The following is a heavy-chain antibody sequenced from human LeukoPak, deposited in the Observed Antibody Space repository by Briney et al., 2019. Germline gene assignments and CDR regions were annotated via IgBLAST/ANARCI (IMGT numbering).Heavy chain of an antibody. D-gene: IGHD3-16*01. CDR3: ARDWAWGGFDH. J-gene: IGHJ4*02. CDR2: IRTDGGTK. V-gene: IGHV3-74*01. CDR1: GFSFSSYW. Sequence: AGGSLRLSCEGSGFSFSSYWMHWVRQAPGKGLAWVSRIRTDGGTKYYADSVKGRFTVSRDNARNTLYLQMDSLRVDDTAVYYCARDWAWGGFDHWGQGTLVTVSS.